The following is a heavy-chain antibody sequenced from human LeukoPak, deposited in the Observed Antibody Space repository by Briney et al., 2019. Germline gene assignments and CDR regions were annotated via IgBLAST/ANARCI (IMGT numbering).Heavy chain of an antibody. D-gene: IGHD3-22*01. CDR3: ARGLSGPGTMIVVVISGNYDY. V-gene: IGHV1-2*02. Sequence: ASVKVSCKASGYTFTGYYMHWVRQAPGQGLEWMGWINPNSGGTNYAQKFQGRVTMTRDTSISTAYMEMSRLRSDDTAVYYCARGLSGPGTMIVVVISGNYDYWGQGTLVTVSS. J-gene: IGHJ4*02. CDR1: GYTFTGYY. CDR2: INPNSGGT.